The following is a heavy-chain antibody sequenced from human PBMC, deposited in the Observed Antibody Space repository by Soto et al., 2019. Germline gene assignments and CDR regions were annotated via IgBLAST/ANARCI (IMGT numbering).Heavy chain of an antibody. CDR1: FSSYW. CDR2: INSDGSST. J-gene: IGHJ4*02. CDR3: AKASGSANYYDSSGYIDY. D-gene: IGHD3-22*01. Sequence: FSSYWMHWVRQAPGRGLVWVSRINSDGSSTSYADSVKGRFTISRDNSKNTLYLQMNSLRAEDTAVYYCAKASGSANYYDSSGYIDYWGQGTLVTVSS. V-gene: IGHV3-74*01.